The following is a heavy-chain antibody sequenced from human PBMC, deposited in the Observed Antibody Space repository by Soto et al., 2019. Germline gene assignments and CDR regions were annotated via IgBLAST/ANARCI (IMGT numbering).Heavy chain of an antibody. V-gene: IGHV4-30-2*01. CDR3: ARVSDYGGNGVDY. J-gene: IGHJ4*02. D-gene: IGHD4-17*01. Sequence: QLQLQESGSGLVKPSQTLSLTCAVSGGSISSGGYSWSWIRQPPGKGLEWIGYIYHSGSTYYNPSLKSRVPISVDRSKNQFSLKLSSVTAADTAVYYCARVSDYGGNGVDYWGQGTLVTVSS. CDR2: IYHSGST. CDR1: GGSISSGGYS.